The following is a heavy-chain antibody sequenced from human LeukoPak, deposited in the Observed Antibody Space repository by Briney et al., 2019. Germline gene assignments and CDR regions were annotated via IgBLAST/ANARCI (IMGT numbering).Heavy chain of an antibody. Sequence: KPSETLSLTCTVSGGSISSYYWSWIRQPAGKGLEWIGRIYTSGSTNYNPSLKSRVTMLVDTSKNQFSLKLSSVTAADTAVYYCARVSMGELSLSTYYFDYWGQGTLVTVSS. CDR2: IYTSGST. V-gene: IGHV4-4*07. CDR3: ARVSMGELSLSTYYFDY. J-gene: IGHJ4*02. D-gene: IGHD3-16*02. CDR1: GGSISSYY.